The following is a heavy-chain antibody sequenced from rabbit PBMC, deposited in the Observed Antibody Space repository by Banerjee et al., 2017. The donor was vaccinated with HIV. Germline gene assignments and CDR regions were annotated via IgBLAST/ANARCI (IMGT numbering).Heavy chain of an antibody. J-gene: IGHJ4*01. V-gene: IGHV1S40*01. Sequence: TASGFSFSNKYVMCWVRQAPGKGLEWIGCINSSSRNVVYASWATGRFTISRTSSTTVALQLNSLTAADTATYFCVRDAGYALYGYVDLNLWGPGTLVTVS. D-gene: IGHD6-1*01. CDR2: INSSSRNV. CDR3: VRDAGYALYGYVDLNL. CDR1: GFSFSNKYV.